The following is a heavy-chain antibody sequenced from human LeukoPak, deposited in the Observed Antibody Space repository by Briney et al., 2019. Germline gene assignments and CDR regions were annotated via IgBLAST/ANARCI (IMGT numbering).Heavy chain of an antibody. CDR3: ATNGYYCINN. V-gene: IGHV4-34*01. J-gene: IGHJ4*02. CDR1: GGSFSGYY. D-gene: IGHD3-3*01. CDR2: INHSGST. Sequence: SETLSLTCAVYGGSFSGYYWSWIRQPPGKGLEWIGEINHSGSTNYNPSLKSRVTISVDKSKNQFSLNLNSVSAADTALYYCATNGYYCINNWGQGTLVTVSS.